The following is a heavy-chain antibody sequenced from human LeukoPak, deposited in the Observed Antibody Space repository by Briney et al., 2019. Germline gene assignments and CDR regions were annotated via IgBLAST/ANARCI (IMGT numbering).Heavy chain of an antibody. Sequence: SETLSLTCAVYGGSFSGYYWSWIRQPPGKGLEWTGEINHSGSTNYNPSLKSRVTISVDTSKNQFSLKLSSVTAADTAVYYCATGYNFDYWGQGTLVTVSS. V-gene: IGHV4-34*01. J-gene: IGHJ4*02. CDR3: ATGYNFDY. CDR2: INHSGST. D-gene: IGHD5-24*01. CDR1: GGSFSGYY.